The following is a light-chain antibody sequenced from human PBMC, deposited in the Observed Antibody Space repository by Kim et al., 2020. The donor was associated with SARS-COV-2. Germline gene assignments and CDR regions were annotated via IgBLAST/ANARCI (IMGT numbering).Light chain of an antibody. J-gene: IGLJ3*02. CDR1: SSDVGSYNL. CDR2: EVS. Sequence: QSALTQPASVSGSPGQSITISCTGTSSDVGSYNLVSWYQQHPGKAPKLMIYEVSKRPSGVSNRFSGSKSGNTASLTISGLQAEDEADYYCCSYVGSSTNWVFGGGTQLTVL. V-gene: IGLV2-23*02. CDR3: CSYVGSSTNWV.